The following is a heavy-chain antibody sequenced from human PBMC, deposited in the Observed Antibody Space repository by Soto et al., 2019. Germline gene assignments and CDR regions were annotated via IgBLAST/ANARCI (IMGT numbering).Heavy chain of an antibody. V-gene: IGHV4-34*01. J-gene: IGHJ4*02. Sequence: PSETLSLTCAVYGGSFSGYYWSWIRQPPGKGLEWIGEIYHSGNTNYNPSLKSRLTILVDKSKNQFSLNLRSVTAADTAIYYCAGREHSRGRFFTDYWGQGTLVTVSS. CDR2: IYHSGNT. CDR3: AGREHSRGRFFTDY. CDR1: GGSFSGYY. D-gene: IGHD3-3*01.